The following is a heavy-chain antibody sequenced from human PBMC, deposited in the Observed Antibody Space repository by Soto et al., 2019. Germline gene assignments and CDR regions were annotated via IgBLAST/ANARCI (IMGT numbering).Heavy chain of an antibody. D-gene: IGHD6-13*01. CDR2: IYYSGST. V-gene: IGHV4-59*01. CDR1: GASISSYY. CDR3: ARARIEYSSSWDIYDYYGMDV. Sequence: TLSLTCTVSGASISSYYWSWIRQPPGKGLEWIGYIYYSGSTKYNPSLKSRVTISVDTSKNKFSLKLSSVSAADTAVYYCARARIEYSSSWDIYDYYGMDVWGQGTTVTVSS. J-gene: IGHJ6*02.